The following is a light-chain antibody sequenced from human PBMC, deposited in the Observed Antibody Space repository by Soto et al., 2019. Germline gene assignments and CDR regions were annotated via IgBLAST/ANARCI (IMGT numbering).Light chain of an antibody. CDR1: SSNIGAGYD. CDR3: QSYDSSLSGLV. Sequence: QSVLTQPPSGSGAPGQRVTISCTGSSSNIGAGYDVHWYQQLPGTAPKLLIYGNSNRPSGVHDRFSGYKSGTSASLAITGLQAEDEADYYCQSYDSSLSGLVFGTGTKLTVL. J-gene: IGLJ1*01. V-gene: IGLV1-40*01. CDR2: GNS.